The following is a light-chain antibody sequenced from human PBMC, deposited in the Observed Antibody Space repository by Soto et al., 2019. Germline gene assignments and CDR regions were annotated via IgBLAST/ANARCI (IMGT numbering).Light chain of an antibody. CDR1: QGIGDD. CDR3: LQHNTFPST. V-gene: IGKV1-17*01. CDR2: AAS. Sequence: DIQMTQSPSSLSASVGDRVIITCRASQGIGDDLGWYQQKPGKAPKPLIYAASSVQRGGSSRFSGSASGTDLTLTISRLQPDDFASFYRLQHNTFPSTFGPGTKVEAK. J-gene: IGKJ1*01.